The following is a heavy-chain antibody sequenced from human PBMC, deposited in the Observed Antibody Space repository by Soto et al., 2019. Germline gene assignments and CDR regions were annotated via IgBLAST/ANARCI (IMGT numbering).Heavy chain of an antibody. D-gene: IGHD1-7*01. CDR2: IYPGDSDT. Sequence: GESLKISCKASGYSFTTYWIGWVRQMPGKGLEWMGIIYPGDSDTIYSPSFQGQVTISAXXXXXTXYXQXXXLKAXDTAIYYCARPGGNYSAFDNWGEGALYTFSS. CDR1: GYSFTTYW. CDR3: ARPGGNYSAFDN. J-gene: IGHJ4*02. V-gene: IGHV5-51*01.